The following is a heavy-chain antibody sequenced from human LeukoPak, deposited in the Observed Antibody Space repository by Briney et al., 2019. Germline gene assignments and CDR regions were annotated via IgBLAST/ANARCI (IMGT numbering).Heavy chain of an antibody. CDR2: INHSGGT. Sequence: SETLSLSCAVYGGSFIGYDWTWIRQPPGKGLEWIGEINHSGGTNYNPSLKSRVTISVDTSKNQFSLKLSSVTAADTAVYYCASLARGGNWFDPWGQGTLVTVSS. J-gene: IGHJ5*02. V-gene: IGHV4-34*01. CDR3: ASLARGGNWFDP. CDR1: GGSFIGYD. D-gene: IGHD6-6*01.